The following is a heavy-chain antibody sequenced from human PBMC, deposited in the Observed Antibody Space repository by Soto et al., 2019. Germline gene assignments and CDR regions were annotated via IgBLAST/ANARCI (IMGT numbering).Heavy chain of an antibody. V-gene: IGHV3-23*01. D-gene: IGHD3-3*01. Sequence: GGSLRLSCAASGFTFSSYAMSWVRQAPGKGLEWVSAISGSGGSTYYADSVKGRSTISRDNSKNTLYLQMNSLRAEDTAVYYCAKDQRYYDFWSGYYTGYYYYGMDVWGQGTTVTVSS. CDR3: AKDQRYYDFWSGYYTGYYYYGMDV. CDR1: GFTFSSYA. CDR2: ISGSGGST. J-gene: IGHJ6*02.